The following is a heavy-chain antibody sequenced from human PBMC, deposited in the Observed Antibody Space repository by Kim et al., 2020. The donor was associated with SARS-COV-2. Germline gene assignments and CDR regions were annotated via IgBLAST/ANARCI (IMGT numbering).Heavy chain of an antibody. CDR2: ISSSSSYT. Sequence: GGSLRLSCAASGFTFSDYYMSWIRQAPGKGLEWVSYISSSSSYTNYADSVKGRFTISRDNAKNSLYLQMNSLRAEDTAVYYCARVGVKKVVVVAATNWFDPWGQGTLVTVSS. CDR1: GFTFSDYY. J-gene: IGHJ5*02. D-gene: IGHD2-15*01. V-gene: IGHV3-11*05. CDR3: ARVGVKKVVVVAATNWFDP.